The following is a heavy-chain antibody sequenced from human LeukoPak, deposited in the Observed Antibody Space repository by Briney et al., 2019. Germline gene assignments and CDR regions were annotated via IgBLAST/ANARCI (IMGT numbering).Heavy chain of an antibody. CDR2: IYPGDSDT. CDR1: GYSFTSYW. J-gene: IGHJ4*02. V-gene: IGHV5-51*01. D-gene: IGHD3-16*02. CDR3: ARQDYVWGSYRPSYYFDY. Sequence: KTGESLQISCKGSGYSFTSYWIGWVRQMPGKGLEWMGFIYPGDSDTRYTPSFQGQVTVSADKSISTAYLQWSSLKASDTAMYYCARQDYVWGSYRPSYYFDYWGQGTLVTVSS.